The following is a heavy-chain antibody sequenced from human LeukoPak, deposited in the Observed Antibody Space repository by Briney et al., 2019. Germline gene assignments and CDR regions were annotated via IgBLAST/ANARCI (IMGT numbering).Heavy chain of an antibody. CDR2: IYYTGST. V-gene: IGHV4-39*01. CDR1: AGSISSSAYH. D-gene: IGHD5-18*01. CDR3: ARHTALGSPLHY. J-gene: IGHJ4*02. Sequence: SETLSLTCTVSAGSISSSAYHWAWIRQPPGKGLEWIGSIYYTGSTYYNPSLKTRVTISVDTSKNQFSLKLSSVTAADTAVYYCARHTALGSPLHYWGQGTLVTVSS.